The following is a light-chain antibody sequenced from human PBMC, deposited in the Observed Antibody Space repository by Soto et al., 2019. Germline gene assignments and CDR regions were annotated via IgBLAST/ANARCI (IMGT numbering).Light chain of an antibody. V-gene: IGKV3-11*01. CDR2: DAS. CDR1: QSVSSY. Sequence: EIVLTQSPATLSLSPGERATLSCRTSQSVSSYFAWYQQKPGRAPRLLIYDASNRATGIPARFIGSGSGTAFPLTISSLEPEDFAVYYCQQRSNWPITFGQGTRLEIK. CDR3: QQRSNWPIT. J-gene: IGKJ5*01.